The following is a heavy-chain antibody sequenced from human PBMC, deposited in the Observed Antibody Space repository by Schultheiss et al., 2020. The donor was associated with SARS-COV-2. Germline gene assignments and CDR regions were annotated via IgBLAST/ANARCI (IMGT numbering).Heavy chain of an antibody. CDR1: GGTFSSYA. J-gene: IGHJ4*02. D-gene: IGHD1-1*01. V-gene: IGHV1-69*04. CDR2: IIPILGIA. Sequence: SVKVSCKASGGTFSSYAISWVRQAPGQGLEWMGRIIPILGIANYAQKFQGRVTITADKSTSTAYMELSSLRSEDTAVYYCATDRWNQGRIDYWGQGTLVTVSS. CDR3: ATDRWNQGRIDY.